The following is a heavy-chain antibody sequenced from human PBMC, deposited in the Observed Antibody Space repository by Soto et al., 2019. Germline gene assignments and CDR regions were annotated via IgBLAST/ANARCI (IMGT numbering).Heavy chain of an antibody. CDR2: IYYSGST. Sequence: PSETLSLTCTVSGGSISSYYWSWIRQPPGKGLEWIGYIYYSGSTNYNPSLKSRVTISVDTSKNQFSLKLSSVTAADTAVYYCARLARYSSSWYGGIDYWGQGTLVTVSS. V-gene: IGHV4-59*08. CDR1: GGSISSYY. D-gene: IGHD6-13*01. J-gene: IGHJ4*02. CDR3: ARLARYSSSWYGGIDY.